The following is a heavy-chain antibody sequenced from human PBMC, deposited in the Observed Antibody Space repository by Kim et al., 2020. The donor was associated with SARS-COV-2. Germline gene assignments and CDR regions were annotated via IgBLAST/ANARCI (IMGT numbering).Heavy chain of an antibody. V-gene: IGHV3-23*01. J-gene: IGHJ4*02. D-gene: IGHD6-19*01. CDR1: GFTFSTYA. Sequence: GGSLRLSCAASGFTFSTYAMSWVRQAPGKGLEWVSSISDSGDGASYADSVKGQFTISRDNHKNTLFLQMNSLRAEDTAVYYCATRSAGRNFEYWGQGT. CDR3: ATRSAGRNFEY. CDR2: ISDSGDGA.